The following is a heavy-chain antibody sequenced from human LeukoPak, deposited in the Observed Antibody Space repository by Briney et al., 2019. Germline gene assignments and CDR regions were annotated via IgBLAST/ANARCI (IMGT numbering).Heavy chain of an antibody. Sequence: SETLSPTCTVSGGSISSYYWSWIRQPPGKGLEWIGYIYYSGSTNYNPSLKSRVTISVDTSKNQFSLKLSSVTAADTAVYYCARGMWQLGQGYYYYMDVWGKGTTVTVSS. V-gene: IGHV4-59*01. J-gene: IGHJ6*03. D-gene: IGHD6-6*01. CDR1: GGSISSYY. CDR3: ARGMWQLGQGYYYYMDV. CDR2: IYYSGST.